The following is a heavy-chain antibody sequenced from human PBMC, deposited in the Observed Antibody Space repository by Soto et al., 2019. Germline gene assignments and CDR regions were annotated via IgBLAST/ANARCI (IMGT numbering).Heavy chain of an antibody. CDR2: IIPIFGTA. CDR1: GGTFSSYA. D-gene: IGHD3-22*01. Sequence: QVQLVQSGAEVKKPGSSVKVSCKASGGTFSSYAISWVRQAPGQGLEWMGGIIPIFGTANYAQKFQGRVTITADETKSTGYMELSRLRSEDKAVYYCARDRDLYYDSSNMLDYWGQGTLVTVSS. CDR3: ARDRDLYYDSSNMLDY. J-gene: IGHJ4*02. V-gene: IGHV1-69*01.